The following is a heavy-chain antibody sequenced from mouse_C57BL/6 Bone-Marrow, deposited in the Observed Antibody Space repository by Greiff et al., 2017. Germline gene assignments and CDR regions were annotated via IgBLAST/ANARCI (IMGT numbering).Heavy chain of an antibody. CDR2: IHPSSGST. CDR1: GYTFTSYW. Sequence: QVQLQQPGAELVKPGASVKLSCKASGYTFTSYWMHWVKQRPGQGLEWIGMIHPSSGSTNYNEKFKSKATLTVDKSSSTASMQLSSLTSEDSAVYDCARKTTVVAHWYFDVWGKGTTVTVSS. D-gene: IGHD1-1*01. CDR3: ARKTTVVAHWYFDV. V-gene: IGHV1-64*01. J-gene: IGHJ1*03.